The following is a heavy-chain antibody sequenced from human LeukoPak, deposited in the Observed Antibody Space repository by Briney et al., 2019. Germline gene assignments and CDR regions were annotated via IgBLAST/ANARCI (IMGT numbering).Heavy chain of an antibody. Sequence: GASVKVSCKASGYTFTDYHMHWVRQAPGQGLEWMGRINPNGGDTNYAQKFQGRVTMTRDTSITTAYMELSSLRSDDTAVYYCARGSNWKENWFDPWGQGTLVIVSS. J-gene: IGHJ5*02. CDR3: ARGSNWKENWFDP. CDR2: INPNGGDT. V-gene: IGHV1-2*06. CDR1: GYTFTDYH. D-gene: IGHD1-1*01.